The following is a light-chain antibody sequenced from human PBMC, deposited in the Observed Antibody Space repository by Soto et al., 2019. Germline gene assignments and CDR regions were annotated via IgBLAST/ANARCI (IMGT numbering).Light chain of an antibody. CDR1: SSNIGAGYD. J-gene: IGLJ1*01. V-gene: IGLV1-40*01. CDR3: GSWDSSLSADV. Sequence: SVLTQPPSVSGAPGQRVTISCTGSSSNIGAGYDVHWYQQLPGTAPKLLIYGNSNRPSGVPDRFSGSKSGTSATLGITGFQTGDEADYYCGSWDSSLSADVFGTGTKVTV. CDR2: GNS.